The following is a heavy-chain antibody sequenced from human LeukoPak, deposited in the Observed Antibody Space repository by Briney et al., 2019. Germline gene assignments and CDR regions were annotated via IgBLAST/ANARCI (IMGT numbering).Heavy chain of an antibody. CDR2: ISYDGSNK. Sequence: GGSLRLSCAASGFTFSSYAMHWVRQAPGKGLEWVAVISYDGSNKYYADSVKGRFTISRDNSKNTLYLQMNSLRAEDTAVYYCARDGNPGAFDIWGQGTMVTVSS. J-gene: IGHJ3*02. CDR3: ARDGNPGAFDI. CDR1: GFTFSSYA. D-gene: IGHD1-26*01. V-gene: IGHV3-30-3*01.